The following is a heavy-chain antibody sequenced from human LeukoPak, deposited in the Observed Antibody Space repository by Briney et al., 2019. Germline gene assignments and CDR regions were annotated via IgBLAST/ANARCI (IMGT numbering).Heavy chain of an antibody. CDR2: IYHSGST. CDR3: ARAGRSYDDLYYGRDV. V-gene: IGHV4-30-2*01. D-gene: IGHD4-17*01. CDR1: GGSISSGGYS. J-gene: IGHJ6*02. Sequence: SETLSLTCAVSGGSISSGGYSWSWIRQPPGKGLEWIGYIYHSGSTYYNPSLKSRVTISVDRSKNQFSLKLSSVTAADTAVYFCARAGRSYDDLYYGRDVWGQGTTVTVSS.